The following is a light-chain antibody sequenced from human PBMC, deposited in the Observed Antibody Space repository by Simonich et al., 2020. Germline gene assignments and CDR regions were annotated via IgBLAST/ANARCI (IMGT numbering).Light chain of an antibody. V-gene: IGLV2-11*01. CDR3: CSYAGSYTLV. CDR2: DVS. J-gene: IGLJ2*01. CDR1: SSDVGGYNY. Sequence: QSALTQPRSVSGSPGQSVTISCTGTSSDVGGYNYVSWYQQHPGKAPKIMIYDVSKRPPGGPDRFSGSKSGKTASLTISGLQAEDEADYYCCSYAGSYTLVFGGGTKLTVL.